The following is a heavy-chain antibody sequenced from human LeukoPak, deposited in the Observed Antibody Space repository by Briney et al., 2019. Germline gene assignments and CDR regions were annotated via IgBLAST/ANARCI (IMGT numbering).Heavy chain of an antibody. Sequence: GGSLRLSCAASGFTFSSYSMNWVRRAPGKGLEWVSYISSGCSTIYYTDSVKGRFTISRDNAKNSLYLQMNSLRAEDTAVYYCARGARGFWSGYYDYWGQGTLVTVSS. CDR2: ISSGCSTI. J-gene: IGHJ4*02. D-gene: IGHD3-3*01. CDR3: ARGARGFWSGYYDY. CDR1: GFTFSSYS. V-gene: IGHV3-48*01.